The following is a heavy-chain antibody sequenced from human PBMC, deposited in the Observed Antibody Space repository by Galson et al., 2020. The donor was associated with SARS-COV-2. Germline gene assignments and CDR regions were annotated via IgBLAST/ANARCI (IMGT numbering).Heavy chain of an antibody. CDR2: INPSGGST. D-gene: IGHD3-9*01. V-gene: IGHV1-46*01. J-gene: IGHJ5*02. CDR3: ARDGADHLYYDILTGFGMRPPIHWFDP. Sequence: ASVKVSCKASGYTFTSYYMHWVRQAPGQGLEWMGIINPSGGSTSYAQKFQGRVTMTRDTSTSTVYMELSSLRSEDTAVYYCARDGADHLYYDILTGFGMRPPIHWFDPWGQGTLVTVSS. CDR1: GYTFTSYY.